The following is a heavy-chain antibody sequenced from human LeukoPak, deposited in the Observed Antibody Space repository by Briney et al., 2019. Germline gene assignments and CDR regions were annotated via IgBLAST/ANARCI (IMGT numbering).Heavy chain of an antibody. CDR2: INHNGST. CDR3: ARPSYGDYGFYHYGMDV. Sequence: SETLSLTCAVYGGSFSGYYWSWIRQPPGKGPEWIGEINHNGSTNYNPSLKSRVTISVDTSKNQFSLKLSSVTAADTAVYYCARPSYGDYGFYHYGMDVWGQGTTVTVSS. CDR1: GGSFSGYY. D-gene: IGHD4-17*01. J-gene: IGHJ6*02. V-gene: IGHV4-34*01.